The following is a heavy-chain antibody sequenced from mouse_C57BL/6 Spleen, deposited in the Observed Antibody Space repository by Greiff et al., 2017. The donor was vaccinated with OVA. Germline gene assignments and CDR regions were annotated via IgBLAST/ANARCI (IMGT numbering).Heavy chain of an antibody. Sequence: QVQLQQSGAELVRPGASVKLSCKASGYTFTDYYINWVKQRPGQGLEWIARIYPGSGNTNYNEKFKGKATLTAEKSSSTAYMQLSSLTSEDSAVYFCARNAYWGQGTLVTVSA. J-gene: IGHJ3*01. V-gene: IGHV1-76*01. CDR1: GYTFTDYY. CDR3: ARNAY. CDR2: IYPGSGNT.